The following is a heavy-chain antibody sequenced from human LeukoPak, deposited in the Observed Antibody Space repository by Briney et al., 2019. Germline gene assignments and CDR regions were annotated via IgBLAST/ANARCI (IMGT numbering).Heavy chain of an antibody. CDR1: GYSFSNYW. J-gene: IGHJ5*02. CDR3: AIFDFLFGEIDNWFDP. V-gene: IGHV5-51*01. D-gene: IGHD3-16*01. Sequence: GESLKISCQASGYSFSNYWIGWVRQLPDKGLKWMAIIYPGDSDIRYSPSSQGRVTISADKSINTAYLQWSSLKASDTAMYYCAIFDFLFGEIDNWFDPWGQGTQVTVSS. CDR2: IYPGDSDI.